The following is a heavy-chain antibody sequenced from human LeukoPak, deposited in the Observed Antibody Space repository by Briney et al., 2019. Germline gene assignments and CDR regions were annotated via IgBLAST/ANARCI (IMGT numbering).Heavy chain of an antibody. V-gene: IGHV1-69*04. Sequence: SVKVSCKASAGTFSSYCISWDRQAPGHGLEWKGRIIPILGLANYAKKFQGRVTITADKSTSTAYMELSSLRSEDTAVYYCARDIVVVVAATTYYYYGMDVWGQGTTVTVSS. J-gene: IGHJ6*02. CDR1: AGTFSSYC. CDR3: ARDIVVVVAATTYYYYGMDV. CDR2: IIPILGLA. D-gene: IGHD2-15*01.